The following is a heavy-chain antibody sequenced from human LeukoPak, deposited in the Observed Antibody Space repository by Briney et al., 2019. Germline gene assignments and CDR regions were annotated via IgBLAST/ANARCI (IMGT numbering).Heavy chain of an antibody. CDR1: GFTFSSYS. J-gene: IGHJ4*02. CDR3: ARDRLLSPGTTGY. CDR2: ISSSSSYI. D-gene: IGHD1-7*01. V-gene: IGHV3-21*01. Sequence: GGSLRLSCAASGFTFSSYSMNWVRQAPGKGLEWVSSISSSSSYIYYADSVKGRSTISRDNAKNSLYLQMSSLRAEDTAVYYCARDRLLSPGTTGYWGQGTLVTVSS.